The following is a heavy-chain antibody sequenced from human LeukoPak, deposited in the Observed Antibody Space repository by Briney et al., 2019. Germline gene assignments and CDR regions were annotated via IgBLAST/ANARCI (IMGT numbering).Heavy chain of an antibody. CDR1: GGSISSSSYY. J-gene: IGHJ6*02. V-gene: IGHV4-61*01. CDR2: IYYSGST. Sequence: PSETLSLTCTISGGSISSSSYYWTWIRQPPGKGLEWIGYIYYSGSTNYNPSLKSRVTISVDTSKNQFSLKLSSVTAADSAVYYCASGRPGIPYYYGMDVWGQGTTVTVSS. CDR3: ASGRPGIPYYYGMDV. D-gene: IGHD6-13*01.